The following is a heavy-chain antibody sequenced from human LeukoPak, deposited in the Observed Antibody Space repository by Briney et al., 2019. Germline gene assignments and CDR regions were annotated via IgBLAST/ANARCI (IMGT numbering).Heavy chain of an antibody. Sequence: GGSLRLSCAASGFTFSSYWMSWVRQAPGKGLEWVANIKHDGSEKYYVDSVKGRFTISRDNAKNSLYLQMNSLRAEDTAVYYCARVEGLLWFGELLYYFDYWGQGTLVTVSS. V-gene: IGHV3-7*03. J-gene: IGHJ4*02. CDR1: GFTFSSYW. D-gene: IGHD3-10*01. CDR3: ARVEGLLWFGELLYYFDY. CDR2: IKHDGSEK.